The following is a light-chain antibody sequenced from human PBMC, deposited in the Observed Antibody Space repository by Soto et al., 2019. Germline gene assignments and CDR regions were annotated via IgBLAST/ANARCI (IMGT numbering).Light chain of an antibody. CDR3: QQSYSTTWT. J-gene: IGKJ1*01. Sequence: DIQMTQSPSSLSESAGDRVTITCRASQGISTYLNWYQQKPGKAPKLLIYAASNLQSGVPSRFSGSGSETDFTLTISSLQPEDFATYSCQQSYSTTWTFGQGTKVDIK. V-gene: IGKV1-39*01. CDR2: AAS. CDR1: QGISTY.